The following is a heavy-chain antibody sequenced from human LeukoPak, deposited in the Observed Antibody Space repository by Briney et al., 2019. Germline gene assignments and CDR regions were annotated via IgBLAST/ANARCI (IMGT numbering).Heavy chain of an antibody. D-gene: IGHD3-16*02. J-gene: IGHJ5*01. Sequence: GASVKVSCKASGNTFTNYAMNWVRQAPGQGLEWMGWINTNTGEPTYAQGFTGRFVFSLDTSVSTAYLQISSLKAEDTAVYYCARAFQPLGGLSFPDSWGQGTLVTASS. CDR3: ARAFQPLGGLSFPDS. CDR2: INTNTGEP. V-gene: IGHV7-4-1*02. CDR1: GNTFTNYA.